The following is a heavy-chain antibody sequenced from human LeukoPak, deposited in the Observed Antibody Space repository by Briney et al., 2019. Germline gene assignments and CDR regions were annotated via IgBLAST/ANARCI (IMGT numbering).Heavy chain of an antibody. CDR2: INHSGST. D-gene: IGHD5-12*01. V-gene: IGHV4-34*01. CDR3: ARDRGPYSGYDSYYFDY. J-gene: IGHJ4*02. CDR1: GGSFSGYY. Sequence: SQTLSLTCAVYGGSFSGYYWSWIRQPPGKGLEWIGEINHSGSTNYNPSLKSRVTISVDTSKNQFSLKLSSVTAADTAVYYCARDRGPYSGYDSYYFDYWGQGTLVTVSS.